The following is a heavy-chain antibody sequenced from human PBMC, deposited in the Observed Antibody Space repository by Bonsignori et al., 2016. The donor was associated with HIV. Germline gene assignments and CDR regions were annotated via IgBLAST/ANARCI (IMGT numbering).Heavy chain of an antibody. Sequence: SVKVSCKASGGTFSTFVISWIRQAPGQGLEWMGATVPIVGLPAYAQRFWGRVTITADESTDTAYMELRGLRSEDTAVYYCARDDNLGYWGPGTLVTVSS. D-gene: IGHD3-22*01. V-gene: IGHV1-69*10. CDR2: TVPIVGLP. CDR1: GGTFSTFV. CDR3: ARDDNLGY. J-gene: IGHJ4*02.